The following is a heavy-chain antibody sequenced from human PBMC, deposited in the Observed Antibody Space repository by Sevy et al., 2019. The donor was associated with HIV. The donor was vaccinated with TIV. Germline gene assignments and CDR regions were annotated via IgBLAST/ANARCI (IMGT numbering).Heavy chain of an antibody. J-gene: IGHJ6*02. CDR1: GFTFSNFG. CDR3: AKGDTSTRYYYYGMDV. D-gene: IGHD2-2*01. CDR2: ISGSGGTT. Sequence: GGSLRLSCAASGFTFSNFGMSWVRQAPGKGLEWVSTISGSGGTTYYADSVKGRFTISRDNSKKTLYLQMNSLRAEDTALYYYAKGDTSTRYYYYGMDVWGQGTAVTVSS. V-gene: IGHV3-23*01.